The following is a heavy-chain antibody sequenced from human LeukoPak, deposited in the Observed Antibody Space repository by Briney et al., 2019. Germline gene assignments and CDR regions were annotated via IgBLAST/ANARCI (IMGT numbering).Heavy chain of an antibody. J-gene: IGHJ4*02. D-gene: IGHD6-13*01. V-gene: IGHV4-38-2*02. CDR3: ARNLIPEQLVLSF. CDR2: IFHSGST. CDR1: GFSLTIGYF. Sequence: SETLSLTCNVSGFSLTIGYFWGWIRQPPGKGLEWIGSIFHSGSTYFNPSLKSRVTMSVDTSKNQFSLNLRSVTPEDTAVYYCARNLIPEQLVLSFWGQGTLVTVSS.